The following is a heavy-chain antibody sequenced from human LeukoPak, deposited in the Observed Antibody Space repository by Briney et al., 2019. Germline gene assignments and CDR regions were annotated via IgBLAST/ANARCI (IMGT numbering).Heavy chain of an antibody. V-gene: IGHV3-7*01. D-gene: IGHD3-22*01. Sequence: GGSLRLSCAASGFTFSSYWMSWVRQAPGKGLEWVANIKQDGSEKYYVDSVKGRFTISRDNAKNSLYLQMNSLRAEDTAVYYCARESRYYYDSSGYQRYFQHWGQGTLVTVSS. CDR2: IKQDGSEK. CDR1: GFTFSSYW. CDR3: ARESRYYYDSSGYQRYFQH. J-gene: IGHJ1*01.